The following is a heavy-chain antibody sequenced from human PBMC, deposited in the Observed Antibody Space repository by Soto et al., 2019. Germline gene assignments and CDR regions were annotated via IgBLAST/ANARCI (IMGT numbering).Heavy chain of an antibody. CDR3: ATDRGGLTRVLDY. V-gene: IGHV3-30*03. CDR1: GFTFSSYG. Sequence: QVQLVESGGGVVQPGRSLRLSCAASGFTFSSYGMHWVRQAPGKGLEWVAVISYDGSNKYYADSVKGRFTISRDNSKNTLYLQMNSLRAEDTAVYYCATDRGGLTRVLDYWGQGTLVTVSS. CDR2: ISYDGSNK. D-gene: IGHD7-27*01. J-gene: IGHJ4*02.